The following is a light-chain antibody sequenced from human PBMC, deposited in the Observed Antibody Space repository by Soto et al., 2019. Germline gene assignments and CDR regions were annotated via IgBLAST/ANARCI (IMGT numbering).Light chain of an antibody. Sequence: DIQMAQSPSSLSASVGDRVTITCRASRGIYTHLAWYQQKPGNAPKLLNYGASTLQSGVPSRFSASGSGTDFFLTISGLQSEDVGTYFCQTYDKAPWTFGPGTRV. V-gene: IGKV1-27*01. CDR2: GAS. J-gene: IGKJ1*01. CDR3: QTYDKAPWT. CDR1: RGIYTH.